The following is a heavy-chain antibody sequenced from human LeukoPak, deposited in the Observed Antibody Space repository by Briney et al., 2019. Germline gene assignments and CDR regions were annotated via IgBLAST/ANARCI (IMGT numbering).Heavy chain of an antibody. V-gene: IGHV3-53*05. CDR2: IYSGSST. CDR3: AKGNDIGGYYYPHFDY. D-gene: IGHD3-22*01. Sequence: GGSLRLSCAASGFIVSSNYVSWVRQAPGKGLEWVSLIYSGSSTYYADSVKGRFTISTDNSKNTLYLQMNSLRAEDTAVYYCAKGNDIGGYYYPHFDYWGQGTLVTVSS. CDR1: GFIVSSNY. J-gene: IGHJ4*02.